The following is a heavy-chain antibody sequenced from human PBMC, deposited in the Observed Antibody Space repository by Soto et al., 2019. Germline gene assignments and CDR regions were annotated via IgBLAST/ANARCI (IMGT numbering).Heavy chain of an antibody. D-gene: IGHD2-2*01. J-gene: IGHJ6*02. CDR3: AKEDVIVFGAQHAYYYAMDV. CDR1: GFTFSSYY. Sequence: GGSLRLSCAASGFTFSSYYMSWVRQAPGKGLEWVSGFRGSGDDGTTYYADSVKGRFTISRDNSKNTLYLQMNSLRDEDTAVYYCAKEDVIVFGAQHAYYYAMDVWGQGTTVTVSS. V-gene: IGHV3-23*01. CDR2: FRGSGDDGTT.